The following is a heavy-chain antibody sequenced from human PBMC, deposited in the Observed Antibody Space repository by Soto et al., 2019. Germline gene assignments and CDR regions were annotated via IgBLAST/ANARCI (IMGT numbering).Heavy chain of an antibody. Sequence: SVKVSCKASGGTFSSYAISWVRQAPGQGLEWMGGIIPIFGTANYAQKFQGRVTITADESTSTAYMELSSLRSEDTAVYYCARLRYDSSGYYLYYYGMDVWGQGTKVTVS. CDR1: GGTFSSYA. CDR2: IIPIFGTA. V-gene: IGHV1-69*13. D-gene: IGHD3-22*01. CDR3: ARLRYDSSGYYLYYYGMDV. J-gene: IGHJ6*02.